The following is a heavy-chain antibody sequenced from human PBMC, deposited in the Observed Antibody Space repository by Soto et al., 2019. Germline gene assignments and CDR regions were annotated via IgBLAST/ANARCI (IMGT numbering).Heavy chain of an antibody. CDR2: ITSSSTYI. J-gene: IGHJ4*02. D-gene: IGHD5-18*01. CDR1: GFPFSTYE. CDR3: ARDLLEGYGHARQPDY. Sequence: GGSLRLSCAGSGFPFSTYEMSWVRQAPGQGLEWVSSITSSSTYIYYTRSVEGRFTISRDDAKNSLHLQMNSLRAEDTAVYYCARDLLEGYGHARQPDYWGQGTLVTVSS. V-gene: IGHV3-21*06.